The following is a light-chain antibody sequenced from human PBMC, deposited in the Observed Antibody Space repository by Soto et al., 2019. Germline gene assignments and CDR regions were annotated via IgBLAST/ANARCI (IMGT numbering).Light chain of an antibody. Sequence: DIQMTQSPSSLSASVGDRVTITCRASQSISSYLNWYQQKPGKAPKLLIYAASSLQSGVPSRFSGSGSGTDFTLTISSLQTEDFATYYCQPSYSTPYTFGQGTKLEIK. J-gene: IGKJ2*01. CDR3: QPSYSTPYT. CDR1: QSISSY. V-gene: IGKV1-39*01. CDR2: AAS.